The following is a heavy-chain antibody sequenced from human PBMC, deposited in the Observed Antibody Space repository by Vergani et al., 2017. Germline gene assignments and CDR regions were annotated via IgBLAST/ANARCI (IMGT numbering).Heavy chain of an antibody. Sequence: EVELVQSGPEMRKPGESLKISCKGSEYSFGNYWIGWVRQMPGKGLEWMGIIYPADSDTRYSPSFQGQVTISADKSISTVFLQWDSLKASDTALYYCARHTTYTDSGGQGTLVTVSS. J-gene: IGHJ4*02. V-gene: IGHV5-51*01. CDR1: EYSFGNYW. CDR2: IYPADSDT. D-gene: IGHD1-1*01. CDR3: ARHTTYTDS.